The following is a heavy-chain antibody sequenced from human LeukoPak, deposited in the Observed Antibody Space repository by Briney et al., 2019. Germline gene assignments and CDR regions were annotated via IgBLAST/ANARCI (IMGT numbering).Heavy chain of an antibody. D-gene: IGHD1-26*01. V-gene: IGHV4-39*01. CDR1: GGSISSSSYY. J-gene: IGHJ5*02. CDR3: ARRGWELNWFDP. CDR2: IYYSGST. Sequence: SETLSLTCTVSGGSISSSSYYWRWIRQPPGKGLEWIGSIYYSGSTYYNPSLKSRDTISVDTSKNQFSLKMSSVTAADTAVYYCARRGWELNWFDPWGQGTLVTVSS.